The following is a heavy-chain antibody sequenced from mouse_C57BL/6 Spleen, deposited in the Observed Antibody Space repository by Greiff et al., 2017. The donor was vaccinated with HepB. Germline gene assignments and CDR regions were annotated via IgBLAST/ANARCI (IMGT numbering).Heavy chain of an antibody. CDR3: AREGGLRRWFAY. V-gene: IGHV1-82*01. CDR1: GYAFSSSW. Sequence: LQESGPELVKPGASVKISCKASGYAFSSSWMNWVKQRPGKGLEWIGRIYPGDGDTNYNGKFKGKATLTADKSSSTAYMQLSSLTSEDSAVYFCAREGGLRRWFAYWGQGTLVTVSA. J-gene: IGHJ3*01. CDR2: IYPGDGDT.